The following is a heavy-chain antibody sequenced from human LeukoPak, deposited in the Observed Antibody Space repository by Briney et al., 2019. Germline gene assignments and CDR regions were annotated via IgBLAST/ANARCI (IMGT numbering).Heavy chain of an antibody. Sequence: PGGSLRLSCAASGFTFSTYWMHWVRHAPGKGLMWVSRINSDASITSLADSVKGRFTISRDNAKNTLYLQMNSLRAEDTAVYYCASKYGDYEDYFDYWGQGTLVTVSS. CDR2: INSDASIT. J-gene: IGHJ4*02. D-gene: IGHD4-17*01. CDR1: GFTFSTYW. CDR3: ASKYGDYEDYFDY. V-gene: IGHV3-74*01.